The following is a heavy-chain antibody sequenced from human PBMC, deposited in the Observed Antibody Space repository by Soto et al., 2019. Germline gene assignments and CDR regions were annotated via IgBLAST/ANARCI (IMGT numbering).Heavy chain of an antibody. CDR3: ARDLPPVDY. Sequence: QIQLVQSGAEVKKPGASVKVSCKASGYTFSSYHITWVRQAPGQGLEWMGWISAYNGNTNYAQNHQGRVTKTTDPATSTAYMELRSLRSDDTAVYYCARDLPPVDYWGQGTLVTVSS. J-gene: IGHJ4*02. V-gene: IGHV1-18*01. CDR2: ISAYNGNT. CDR1: GYTFSSYH.